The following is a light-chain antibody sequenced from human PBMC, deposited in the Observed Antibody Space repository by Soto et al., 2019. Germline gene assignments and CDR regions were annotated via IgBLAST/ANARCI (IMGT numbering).Light chain of an antibody. V-gene: IGKV1-39*01. CDR2: AAS. Sequence: DIQMTQSPSSLSASVGDRVTITCRASQSISNYLNWYQQKPGKAPNLLIYAASSLRSGVPSRFSGSGSGTDFTLTISSLQPEDFANYYYQQSYNSPTTFGQGTKVEIK. CDR3: QQSYNSPTT. J-gene: IGKJ1*01. CDR1: QSISNY.